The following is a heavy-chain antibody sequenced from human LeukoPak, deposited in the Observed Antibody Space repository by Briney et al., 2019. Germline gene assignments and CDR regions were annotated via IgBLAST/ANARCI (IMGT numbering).Heavy chain of an antibody. CDR3: ASSPEDDYHDSSGRPTFFDY. CDR1: GYSISSGYY. V-gene: IGHV4-61*01. CDR2: IYYGGST. D-gene: IGHD3-22*01. Sequence: SATLSLTCTVSGYSISSGYYWSWIRQPPGKGLEWIGYIYYGGSTNYNPSLKSRVTISVDTSKNQFSLKLSSVTAADTAVYYCASSPEDDYHDSSGRPTFFDYWGQGTLVTVSS. J-gene: IGHJ4*02.